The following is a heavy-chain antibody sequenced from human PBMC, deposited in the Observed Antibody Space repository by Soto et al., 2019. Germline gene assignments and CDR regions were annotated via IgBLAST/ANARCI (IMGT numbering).Heavy chain of an antibody. J-gene: IGHJ6*02. V-gene: IGHV1-18*01. CDR3: ARVDTAMVTYYGMDV. CDR1: GYTFTSYG. CDR2: ISAYNGNT. Sequence: ASVKVSCKASGYTFTSYGISWVRQAPGQGLEWMGWISAYNGNTNYAQKLQGRVTMTTDTSTSTAYMELRSLRSDDTAVYYCARVDTAMVTYYGMDVWGQGTTVTVSS. D-gene: IGHD5-18*01.